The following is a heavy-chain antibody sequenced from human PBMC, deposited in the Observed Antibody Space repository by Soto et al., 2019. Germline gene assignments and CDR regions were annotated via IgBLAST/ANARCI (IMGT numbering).Heavy chain of an antibody. CDR3: ARDHTMVKDYYYYYGMDV. V-gene: IGHV4-30-4*01. CDR1: GGSISSGDYY. CDR2: IYYSGST. D-gene: IGHD3-10*01. J-gene: IGHJ6*02. Sequence: SETLSLTCTVSGGSISSGDYYWSWIRQPPGKGLEWIGYIYYSGSTYYNPSLKSRVTISVDTSKNQFSLELSSVTAADTAVYYCARDHTMVKDYYYYYGMDVWGQGTTVTVSS.